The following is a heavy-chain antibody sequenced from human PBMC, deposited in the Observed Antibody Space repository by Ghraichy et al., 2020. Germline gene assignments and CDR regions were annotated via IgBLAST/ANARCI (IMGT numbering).Heavy chain of an antibody. Sequence: GESLNISCAASGFTFSSYAMSWVRQAPGKGLEWVSAISGSGGSTYYADSVKGRFTISRDNSKNTLYLQMNSLRAEDTAVYYCAKGFWATRGCFDYWGQGTLVTVSS. D-gene: IGHD7-27*01. V-gene: IGHV3-23*01. CDR1: GFTFSSYA. J-gene: IGHJ4*02. CDR2: ISGSGGST. CDR3: AKGFWATRGCFDY.